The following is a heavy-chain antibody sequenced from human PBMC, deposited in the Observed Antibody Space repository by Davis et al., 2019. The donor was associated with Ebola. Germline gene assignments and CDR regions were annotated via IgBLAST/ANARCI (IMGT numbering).Heavy chain of an antibody. D-gene: IGHD3-10*01. CDR1: GGSISSYY. J-gene: IGHJ6*02. CDR2: IYYSGST. Sequence: PSETLSLTCTVSGGSISSYYWSWIRQPPGKGLEWIGYIYYSGSTNYNPSLKSRVTISVDTSKNQFSLKLSSVTAADTAVYYCARHESRSTGSYYPPGYYYYGMDVWGQGTTVTVSS. CDR3: ARHESRSTGSYYPPGYYYYGMDV. V-gene: IGHV4-59*08.